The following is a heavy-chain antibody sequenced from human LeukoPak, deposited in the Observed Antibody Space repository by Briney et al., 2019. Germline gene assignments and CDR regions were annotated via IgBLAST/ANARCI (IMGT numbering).Heavy chain of an antibody. CDR1: GGSISSYY. D-gene: IGHD6-13*01. CDR3: ARLRDPASWSPLDY. Sequence: SETLSLTCTFSGGSISSYYWSWIRQPPGKGLEWIGYIYYSGSTNYNPSLKSRVTISVDTSKNQFSLKLSSVTAADTAVYYCARLRDPASWSPLDYWGQGTLVTVSS. CDR2: IYYSGST. V-gene: IGHV4-59*08. J-gene: IGHJ4*02.